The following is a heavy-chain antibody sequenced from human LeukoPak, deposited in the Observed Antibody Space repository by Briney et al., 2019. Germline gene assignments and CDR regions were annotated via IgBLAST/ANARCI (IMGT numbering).Heavy chain of an antibody. CDR3: ARNPGRTDSSSWYGDI. D-gene: IGHD6-13*01. CDR2: INQDGSEK. CDR1: EFTFSNYW. Sequence: GGSLRLSCVVSEFTFSNYWMGWVRQAPGKGVEWVASINQDGSEKYYLDSVKGRFTISRDNAKNSLYLQMNSLGAQDAALYYCARNPGRTDSSSWYGDIWGQGTMVTVSS. V-gene: IGHV3-7*03. J-gene: IGHJ3*02.